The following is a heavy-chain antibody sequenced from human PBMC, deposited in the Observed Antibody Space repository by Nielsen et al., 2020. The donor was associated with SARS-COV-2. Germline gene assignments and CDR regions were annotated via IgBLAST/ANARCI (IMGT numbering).Heavy chain of an antibody. CDR1: GFTFSSYA. CDR2: ISYDGSNK. V-gene: IGHV3-30-3*01. Sequence: GESLKISCAASGFTFSSYAMHWVRQAPGKGLEWVAVISYDGSNKYYADSVKGRFTISRDNAKNSLYLQMNSLRAEDTAVYYCARERGDIVVVPAAERYYYYGMDVWGQGTTVTVSS. D-gene: IGHD2-2*01. J-gene: IGHJ6*02. CDR3: ARERGDIVVVPAAERYYYYGMDV.